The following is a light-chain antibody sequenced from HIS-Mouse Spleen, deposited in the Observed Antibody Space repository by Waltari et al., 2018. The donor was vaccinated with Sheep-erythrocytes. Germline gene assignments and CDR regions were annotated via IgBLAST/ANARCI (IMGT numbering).Light chain of an antibody. CDR1: SSDVGGYNY. CDR2: DVS. Sequence: QSALTQPRSVSGSPGQSVTISCTGTSSDVGGYNYLSWYQQHPGKAPKLKLYDVSKRPSGVPDRFSGSKSGTTASLTISGLQAEDEADYYCCSYAGSYNHVFATGTKVTVL. CDR3: CSYAGSYNHV. J-gene: IGLJ1*01. V-gene: IGLV2-11*01.